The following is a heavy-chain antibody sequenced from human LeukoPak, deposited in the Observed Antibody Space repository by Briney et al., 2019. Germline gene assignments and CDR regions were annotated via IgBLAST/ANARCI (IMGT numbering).Heavy chain of an antibody. V-gene: IGHV1-46*01. CDR3: ARVGYSSSWYGYFGY. CDR1: GYTFTSYY. CDR2: INPSGGST. D-gene: IGHD6-13*01. Sequence: GASVRVSCKASGYTFTSYYMHWVRQAPGQGLEWMGIINPSGGSTSYAQKFQGRVTMTRDTSSSTVYMELSSLRSEDTAVYYCARVGYSSSWYGYFGYWGQGTLVTVSS. J-gene: IGHJ4*02.